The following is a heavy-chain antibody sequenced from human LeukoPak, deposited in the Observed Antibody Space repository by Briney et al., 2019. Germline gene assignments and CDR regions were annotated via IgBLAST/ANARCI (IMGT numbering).Heavy chain of an antibody. Sequence: GGSLRLSCAASGFTVSSTYMSWVRQAPGKGLEWVSVIYSGGSTYYADSVKGRFTISRDNSKNTLYLQMNSLRAEDTAVYYCARDTSSHFDYWGQGTLVTVSS. J-gene: IGHJ4*02. D-gene: IGHD2-15*01. CDR3: ARDTSSHFDY. CDR1: GFTVSSTY. CDR2: IYSGGST. V-gene: IGHV3-66*01.